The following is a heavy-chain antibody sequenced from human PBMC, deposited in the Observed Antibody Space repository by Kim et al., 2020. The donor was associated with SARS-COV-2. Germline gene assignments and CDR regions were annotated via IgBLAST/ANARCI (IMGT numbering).Heavy chain of an antibody. D-gene: IGHD6-6*01. CDR2: IIPILGIA. CDR1: GGTFSSYA. Sequence: SVKVSCKASGGTFSSYAISWVRQAPGQGLEWMGRIIPILGIANYAQKFQGRVTITADKSTSTAYMELSSLRSEDTAVYYCARTHSSSSVLDYYYYYGMDVWGQGTTVTVSS. J-gene: IGHJ6*02. CDR3: ARTHSSSSVLDYYYYYGMDV. V-gene: IGHV1-69*04.